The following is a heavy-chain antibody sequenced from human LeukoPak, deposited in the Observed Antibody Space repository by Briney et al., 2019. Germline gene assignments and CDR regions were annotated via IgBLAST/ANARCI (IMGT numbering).Heavy chain of an antibody. V-gene: IGHV4-39*01. CDR2: IYYSGST. J-gene: IGHJ6*02. CDR3: ARHLRDGPLYYYYYGMDV. Sequence: SETLSLTCAVSGGSISSGGYYWGWIRQPPGKGLEWIGSIYYSGSTYYNPSLKSRVTISVDTSKNQFSLKLSSVTAADTAVYYCARHLRDGPLYYYYYGMDVWGQGTTVTVSS. CDR1: GGSISSGGYY.